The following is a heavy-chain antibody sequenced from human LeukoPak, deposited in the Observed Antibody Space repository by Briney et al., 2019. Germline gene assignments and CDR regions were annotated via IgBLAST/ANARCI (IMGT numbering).Heavy chain of an antibody. CDR2: ISYDGSNK. J-gene: IGHJ5*02. CDR1: GFTFSSYA. V-gene: IGHV3-30-3*01. D-gene: IGHD3-10*01. CDR3: ARPPTYYYGSGISDP. Sequence: GGSLRPSCAASGFTFSSYAMHWVRQAPGKGLEWVAVISYDGSNKYYADSVKGRFTISRDNSKNTLYLQMNSLRAEDTAVYYCARPPTYYYGSGISDPWGQGTLVTVSS.